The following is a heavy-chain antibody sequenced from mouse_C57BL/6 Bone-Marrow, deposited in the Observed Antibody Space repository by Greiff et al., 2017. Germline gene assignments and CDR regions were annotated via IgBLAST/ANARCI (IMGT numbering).Heavy chain of an antibody. CDR2: INPSSGYP. V-gene: IGHV1-7*01. J-gene: IGHJ2*01. CDR3: ARTVVGDY. Sequence: QVQLQQSGAELAKPGASVKLSCKASGYTFTSYWMHWVKQRPGQGLEWIGYINPSSGYPKYNQKFKDKATLTANKTSSTTYMQLTSLTYGDCAVYYCARTVVGDYWGQGTTLTVSS. D-gene: IGHD1-1*01. CDR1: GYTFTSYW.